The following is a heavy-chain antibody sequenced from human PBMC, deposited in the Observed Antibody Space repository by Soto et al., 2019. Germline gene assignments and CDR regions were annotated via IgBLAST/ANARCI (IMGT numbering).Heavy chain of an antibody. V-gene: IGHV4-34*01. CDR3: ARGHLPGGNTFYYDY. J-gene: IGHJ4*02. Sequence: QVQLQQWGAGLLKPSETLSLTCTVYGGSFSGNYWSWIRQPPGMGLEWIGEISHSGSSTNYNPSLKSRVTISVATSKNQFSLKLSSVTAADTAMYYCARGHLPGGNTFYYDYWGQGTLVTVSS. CDR2: ISHSGSST. D-gene: IGHD2-15*01. CDR1: GGSFSGNY.